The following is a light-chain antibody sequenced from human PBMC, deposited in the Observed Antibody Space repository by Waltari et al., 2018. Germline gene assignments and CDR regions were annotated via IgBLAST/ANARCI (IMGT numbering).Light chain of an antibody. J-gene: IGKJ4*01. Sequence: EIVLTQSPGPLSLSPGESATLSCRASQSVSSSYLAWYQQKPGQAPRLLIYGASSRATGIPDRFSGSGSGTDFTLTISRLEPEDFAVYYCQQYGSSPLTFGGGTKVEIK. V-gene: IGKV3-20*01. CDR2: GAS. CDR3: QQYGSSPLT. CDR1: QSVSSSY.